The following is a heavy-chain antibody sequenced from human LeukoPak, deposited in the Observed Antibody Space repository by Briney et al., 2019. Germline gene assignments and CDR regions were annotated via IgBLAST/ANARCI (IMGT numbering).Heavy chain of an antibody. Sequence: GGSLRLSCAASGFTFSNYWMTWVRQAPGEGLEWVANINQDESEKFYVGSVRGRFTISRDNAKNSLYLQMSSLRAEDTAVYFCARVSGYCSGGSCFPFDYWGQGSLVTVSS. D-gene: IGHD2-15*01. V-gene: IGHV3-7*04. CDR1: GFTFSNYW. CDR2: INQDESEK. J-gene: IGHJ4*02. CDR3: ARVSGYCSGGSCFPFDY.